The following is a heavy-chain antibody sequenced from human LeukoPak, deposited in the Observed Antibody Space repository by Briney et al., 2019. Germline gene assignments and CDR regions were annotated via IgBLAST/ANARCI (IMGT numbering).Heavy chain of an antibody. Sequence: GGSLRLSCAASGFTVSSNFMNWVRQAPGKGLQWVSYISSGSSTINFADSVRGRFTISRDNAKNSLYLQMNSLRDEDTAVYYCARATVAGRGGLDYWGQGTLVTVSS. CDR1: GFTVSSNF. CDR2: ISSGSSTI. J-gene: IGHJ4*02. V-gene: IGHV3-48*02. CDR3: ARATVAGRGGLDY. D-gene: IGHD6-19*01.